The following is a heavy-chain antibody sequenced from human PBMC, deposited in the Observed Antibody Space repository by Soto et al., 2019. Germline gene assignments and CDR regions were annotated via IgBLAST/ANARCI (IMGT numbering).Heavy chain of an antibody. Sequence: PSETLSLTCAVSGYSISIGYYWGCIRQPPGKGLEWIGSIYESGSTYYNPSLKSRVTMSVDTSKNQFSLKLTSVTAADKAVYYCARGWVVVDDTFFDYWGQGTLVTLSS. CDR2: IYESGST. CDR3: ARGWVVVDDTFFDY. CDR1: GYSISIGYY. J-gene: IGHJ4*02. D-gene: IGHD2-15*01. V-gene: IGHV4-38-2*01.